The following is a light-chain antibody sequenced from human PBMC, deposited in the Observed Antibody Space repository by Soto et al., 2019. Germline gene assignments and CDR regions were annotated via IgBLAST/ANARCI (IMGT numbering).Light chain of an antibody. CDR1: QSLSSW. CDR3: QQYNSYSGT. J-gene: IGKJ1*01. Sequence: IQMTQSHSTLSASLGDKVTITCRASQSLSSWLAWYQQKPGKAPTLLIYKASSLESGVPSRFSGSGSGTEFPLTISSLQPDDFATYYCQQYNSYSGTFGQGTKVDIK. V-gene: IGKV1-5*03. CDR2: KAS.